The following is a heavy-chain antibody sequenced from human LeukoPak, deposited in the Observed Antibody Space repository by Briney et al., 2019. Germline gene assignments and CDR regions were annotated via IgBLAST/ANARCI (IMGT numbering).Heavy chain of an antibody. V-gene: IGHV4-34*01. Sequence: PSETLSLTCAVYGGSFSGYYWSWIRQPPGKGLEWIGEINHSGSTNYNPSLKSRVTISVDTSKNQFSLKLSSVTAADTAVYYCARRAMIVVVTTGSYFDYWGQGTLVTVSS. CDR3: ARRAMIVVVTTGSYFDY. CDR2: INHSGST. J-gene: IGHJ4*02. CDR1: GGSFSGYY. D-gene: IGHD3-22*01.